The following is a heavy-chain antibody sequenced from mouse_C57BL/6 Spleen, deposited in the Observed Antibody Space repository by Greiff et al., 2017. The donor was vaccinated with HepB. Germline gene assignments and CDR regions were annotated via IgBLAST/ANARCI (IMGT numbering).Heavy chain of an antibody. V-gene: IGHV3-6*01. D-gene: IGHD2-3*01. CDR1: GYSITSGYY. CDR2: ISYDGSN. Sequence: EVKLMESGPGLVKPSQSLSLTCSVTGYSITSGYYWNWIRQFPGNKLEWMGYISYDGSNNYNPSLKNRISITRDTSKNQFFLKLNSVTTEDTATYYCARGWLGFAYWGQGTLVTVSA. J-gene: IGHJ3*01. CDR3: ARGWLGFAY.